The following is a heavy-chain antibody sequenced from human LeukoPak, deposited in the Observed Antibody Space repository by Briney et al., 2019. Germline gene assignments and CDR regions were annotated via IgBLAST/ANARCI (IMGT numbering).Heavy chain of an antibody. V-gene: IGHV4-39*01. CDR3: ARRGYCSSTSCYEYWFDP. D-gene: IGHD2-2*01. J-gene: IGHJ5*02. CDR1: GASISSSSYY. CDR2: IYYSGST. Sequence: PSETLSLTCTVSGASISSSSYYWGWIRQPPGKVLEWIGIIYYSGSTYYNPSLKSRLTISVDTSKNQFSLKLSSVTATDTAVYYCARRGYCSSTSCYEYWFDPWGQGTLVTVSS.